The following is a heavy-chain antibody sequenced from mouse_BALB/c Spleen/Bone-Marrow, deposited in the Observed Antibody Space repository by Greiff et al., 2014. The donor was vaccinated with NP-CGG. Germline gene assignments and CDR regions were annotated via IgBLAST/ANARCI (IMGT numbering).Heavy chain of an antibody. V-gene: IGHV1S130*01. Sequence: QVQLQQSGSVLVRPGASVKLSCKASGYTFTNSGIHWAKQRPGHGPEWIGEIHPNSGNSNYNEIFKGKARLTVDSSSSTAYVDLSSLTSEDSAVYYCSRHHRFAYYFDYWGQGTTLTVSS. CDR2: IHPNSGNS. D-gene: IGHD3-1*01. CDR1: GYTFTNSG. CDR3: SRHHRFAYYFDY. J-gene: IGHJ2*01.